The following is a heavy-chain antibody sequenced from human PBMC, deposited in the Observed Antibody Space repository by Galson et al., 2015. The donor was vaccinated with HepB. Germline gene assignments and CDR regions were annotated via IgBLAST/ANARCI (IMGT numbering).Heavy chain of an antibody. D-gene: IGHD2-15*01. CDR1: GDSVFNNDVA. J-gene: IGHJ4*02. Sequence: CAISGDSVFNNDVAWNWIRQSPSRGLEWLGRTYYRSKWYYDYAASVKSRIAIKADTSMNQFSLLLNSVTPEDTALYYCARGSGSWHVDSWGPGTLVTVTS. V-gene: IGHV6-1*01. CDR2: TYYRSKWYY. CDR3: ARGSGSWHVDS.